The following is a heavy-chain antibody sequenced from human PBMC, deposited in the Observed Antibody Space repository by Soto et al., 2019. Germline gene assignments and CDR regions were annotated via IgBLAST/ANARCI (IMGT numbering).Heavy chain of an antibody. CDR1: GFSFTTTRMG. D-gene: IGHD1-1*01. CDR3: AHRDSTGTTTYFDS. Sequence: QITLKEAGPTLVKPTETLTLTCTFSGFSFTTTRMGEGWTRQPPGKALEWLAIIYWDGESRYNPLLRSLLTLTEDTSKNQVVLTMTNMDPKDTATYYCAHRDSTGTTTYFDSWGQGIPVTVAS. V-gene: IGHV2-5*02. J-gene: IGHJ4*02. CDR2: IYWDGES.